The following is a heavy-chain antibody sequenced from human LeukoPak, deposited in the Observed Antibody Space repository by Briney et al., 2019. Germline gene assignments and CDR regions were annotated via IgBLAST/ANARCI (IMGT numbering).Heavy chain of an antibody. J-gene: IGHJ4*02. CDR1: DVSINSSSYY. Sequence: SDTRSLTWTVADVSINSSSYYCGWIHQPPGKRLEWIGSSYYSGTTYYNPSLKSRVTISVDTSKNQFSLKLISVTAADTAVYYCADLYSGSGGNYWGQGTLVTVSS. D-gene: IGHD6-6*01. CDR2: SYYSGTT. CDR3: ADLYSGSGGNY. V-gene: IGHV4-39*01.